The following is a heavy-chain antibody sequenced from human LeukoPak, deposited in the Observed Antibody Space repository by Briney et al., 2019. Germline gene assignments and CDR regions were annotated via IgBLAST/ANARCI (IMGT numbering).Heavy chain of an antibody. CDR2: IIPVSGTT. J-gene: IGHJ2*01. Sequence: SVKVSCKASGGTLSNHAVSWVRQAPGQGLEWMGRIIPVSGTTNYAQKFQGGVTITTDESTSTVYMYLSSLRSEVTAVYFCARSVNWGFPHYCYFDLWGRGTLVAVSS. CDR3: ARSVNWGFPHYCYFDL. V-gene: IGHV1-69*05. CDR1: GGTLSNHA. D-gene: IGHD7-27*01.